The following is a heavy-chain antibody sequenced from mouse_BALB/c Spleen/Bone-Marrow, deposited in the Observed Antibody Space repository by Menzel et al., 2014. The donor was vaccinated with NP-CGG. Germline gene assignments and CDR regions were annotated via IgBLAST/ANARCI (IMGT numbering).Heavy chain of an antibody. D-gene: IGHD1-1*01. V-gene: IGHV14-3*02. J-gene: IGHJ2*01. CDR2: IDPANGNT. CDR3: ASYYYGNFFDY. CDR1: GFNIKDTY. Sequence: EVQLVESGAELVKPGASVKLSCTASGFNIKDTYMHWVKQRPEQGLEWIGRIDPANGNTKYDPKFQGKATITADTSSNTAYLQLSSLTSEDTAVYYCASYYYGNFFDYWGQGTPLTVSS.